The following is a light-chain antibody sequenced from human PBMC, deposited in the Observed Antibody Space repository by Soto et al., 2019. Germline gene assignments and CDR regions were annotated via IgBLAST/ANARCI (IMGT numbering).Light chain of an antibody. V-gene: IGKV3-15*01. Sequence: EVVMTQSPATLSESPGDGATLSCRASQNVHSNLAWYQQKPGQAPRLLIYDTSTRATDIPFKFSGGGSGTELTLTISSLQSEDFAVYYWQQYNNWPLTFGGGIKVEIK. CDR3: QQYNNWPLT. CDR2: DTS. J-gene: IGKJ4*01. CDR1: QNVHSN.